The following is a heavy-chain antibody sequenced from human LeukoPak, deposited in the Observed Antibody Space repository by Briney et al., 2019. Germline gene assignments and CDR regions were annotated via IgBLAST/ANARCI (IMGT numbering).Heavy chain of an antibody. V-gene: IGHV4-4*02. J-gene: IGHJ4*02. CDR1: GGSISSSNW. Sequence: SETLSLTCAVSGGSISSSNWWSWVRQPPGKGLEWIGEIYHSGSTNYNPSLKSRVTISVDKSKNQFSLKLGSVTAADTAVYYCARDSPNSGSYYGFDYWGQGTLVTVSS. CDR3: ARDSPNSGSYYGFDY. CDR2: IYHSGST. D-gene: IGHD1-26*01.